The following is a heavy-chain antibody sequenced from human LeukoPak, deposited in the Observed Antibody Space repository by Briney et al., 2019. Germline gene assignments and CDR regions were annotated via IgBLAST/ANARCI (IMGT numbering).Heavy chain of an antibody. CDR3: ARWLQFSYYYGMDV. Sequence: GGSLRLSCAASGFTVSSNYMTWVRQAPGKGLEWVSLIYSDGSTYYADSVKGRFTISRDNSKNTLYLQMNSLRAEDTAVYYCARWLQFSYYYGMDVWGQGTTVTVSS. V-gene: IGHV3-66*01. J-gene: IGHJ6*02. CDR2: IYSDGST. CDR1: GFTVSSNY. D-gene: IGHD5-24*01.